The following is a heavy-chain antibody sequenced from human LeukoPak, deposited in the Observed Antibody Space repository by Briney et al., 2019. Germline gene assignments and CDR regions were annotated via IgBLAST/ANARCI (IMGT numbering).Heavy chain of an antibody. V-gene: IGHV3-23*01. Sequence: WGSLRLSCAASGFTFSSYGMSWVRQAPGKGLECVSAISGSGGSTYYADSVKGRFTISRDNSMNTLYLQMNSLRAEDTAVYYCAKEEVPSCLLVRYWGQGTLVTVSS. CDR1: GFTFSSYG. D-gene: IGHD2-8*02. CDR2: ISGSGGST. CDR3: AKEEVPSCLLVRY. J-gene: IGHJ4*02.